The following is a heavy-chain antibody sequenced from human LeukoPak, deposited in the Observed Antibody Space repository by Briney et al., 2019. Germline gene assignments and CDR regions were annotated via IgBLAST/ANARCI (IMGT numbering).Heavy chain of an antibody. CDR1: GGSISSGGYY. V-gene: IGHV4-31*03. Sequence: SQTLSLTCTVSGGSISSGGYYWSWIRQHPGKGLEWIGYIYYSGSTYYNPSLKSRVTISVDTSKNQFSLKLSSMTAADTAVYYCARSLGYCSGGSCYFPYYYYYGMDVWGQGTTVTVSS. CDR2: IYYSGST. CDR3: ARSLGYCSGGSCYFPYYYYYGMDV. D-gene: IGHD2-15*01. J-gene: IGHJ6*02.